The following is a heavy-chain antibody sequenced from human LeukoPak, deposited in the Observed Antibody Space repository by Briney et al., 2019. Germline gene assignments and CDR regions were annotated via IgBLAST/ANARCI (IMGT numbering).Heavy chain of an antibody. CDR2: IYYSGST. Sequence: SETLSLTCTVSGGSISSSGYYWGWIRPPPGKGLEWIGRIYYSGSTYYNPSLKSRVTISVDTSKNQFSLKLSSVTAADTAVYYCASDSSGYYDPYAFDIWGQGTMVTVSS. V-gene: IGHV4-39*01. CDR1: GGSISSSGYY. J-gene: IGHJ3*02. D-gene: IGHD3-22*01. CDR3: ASDSSGYYDPYAFDI.